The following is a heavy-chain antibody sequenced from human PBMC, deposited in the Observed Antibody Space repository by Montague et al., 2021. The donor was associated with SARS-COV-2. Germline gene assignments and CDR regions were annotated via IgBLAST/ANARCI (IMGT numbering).Heavy chain of an antibody. J-gene: IGHJ6*02. CDR1: GGSINSNY. CDR3: AGGIGGEGVRDV. D-gene: IGHD3-10*01. Sequence: SETLSLTCTVSGGSINSNYWCWIRQPPGKGLEWIGNVFYSGSTNYNPSLNSRVTISVDTSKNQFSLQVSSVTAADTAAYFCAGGIGGEGVRDVWGQGTTVSVSS. V-gene: IGHV4-59*01. CDR2: VFYSGST.